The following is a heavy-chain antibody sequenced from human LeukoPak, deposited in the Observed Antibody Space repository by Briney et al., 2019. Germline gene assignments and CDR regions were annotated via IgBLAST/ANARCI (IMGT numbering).Heavy chain of an antibody. CDR2: IYYSGST. V-gene: IGHV4-59*08. Sequence: SETLSLTCTVSGGSISSYYWTWIRQPPGKALERIGYIYYSGSTNYNPSLKSRATISVDRSKTQFFLKLRSVAAADTAVYYCARLSNYDILTGNSWFDSWGQGTLVTVSS. D-gene: IGHD3-9*01. J-gene: IGHJ5*01. CDR1: GGSISSYY. CDR3: ARLSNYDILTGNSWFDS.